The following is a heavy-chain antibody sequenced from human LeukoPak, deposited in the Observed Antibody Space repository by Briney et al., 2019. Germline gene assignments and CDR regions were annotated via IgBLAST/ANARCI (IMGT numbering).Heavy chain of an antibody. J-gene: IGHJ4*02. CDR1: GYTFTSYG. D-gene: IGHD3-10*01. Sequence: EASVKVSCKASGYTFTSYGISWVRQAPGQGLEWMGRIIPILGIANYAQKFQGRVTITADKSTSTAYMELSSLRSEDTAAYYCVYYGSGSYFYPRDYWGQGTLVTVSS. V-gene: IGHV1-69*04. CDR3: VYYGSGSYFYPRDY. CDR2: IIPILGIA.